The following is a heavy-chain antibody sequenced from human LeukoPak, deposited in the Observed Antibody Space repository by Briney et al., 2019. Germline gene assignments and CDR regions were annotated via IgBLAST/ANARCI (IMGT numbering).Heavy chain of an antibody. V-gene: IGHV4-39*01. J-gene: IGHJ4*02. CDR1: GGSISSSSYY. Sequence: SETLSLTCTVSGGSISSSSYYWGWIRQPPGKGLEWIGSIYYSGSTYYNPSLKSRVTISVDTSKNQFSLKLSSVTAADTAVYYCAESGYSYAPDYWGQGTLVTVSS. D-gene: IGHD5-18*01. CDR2: IYYSGST. CDR3: AESGYSYAPDY.